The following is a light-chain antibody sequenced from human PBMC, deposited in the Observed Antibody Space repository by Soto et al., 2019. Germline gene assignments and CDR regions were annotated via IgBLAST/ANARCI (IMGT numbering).Light chain of an antibody. CDR3: AARDDSLSGHWV. J-gene: IGLJ3*02. CDR1: SSNIGSEY. V-gene: IGLV1-47*01. CDR2: RNN. Sequence: QSVLTQPPSASGTPGQRVTISCSGSSSNIGSEYVVWYQHLPGTAPKLLIYRNNQRPSGVPDRFAGSKSGTSASLAISGLRSEDEADYYCAARDDSLSGHWVFGGGTKHTVL.